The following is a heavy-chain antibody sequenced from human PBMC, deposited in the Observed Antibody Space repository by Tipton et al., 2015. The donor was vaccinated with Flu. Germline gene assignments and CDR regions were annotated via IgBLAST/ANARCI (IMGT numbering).Heavy chain of an antibody. CDR2: IYYSGST. D-gene: IGHD2-15*01. CDR1: GGSISSSSYY. J-gene: IGHJ4*02. V-gene: IGHV4-39*01. Sequence: TLSLTCTVSGGSISSSSYYWGWIRQPPGKGLEWIGGIYYSGSTYYNSSLKSRVTISVDTSKNQFSLKLSSVTAADTAVYYCATKEVSYCSGGSCYSYYFDYWGQGTLVTVSS. CDR3: ATKEVSYCSGGSCYSYYFDY.